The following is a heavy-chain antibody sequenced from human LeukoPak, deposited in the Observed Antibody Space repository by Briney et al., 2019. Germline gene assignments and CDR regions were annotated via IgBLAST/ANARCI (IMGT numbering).Heavy chain of an antibody. CDR2: INSDGSST. Sequence: GGSLRLSCAASGFTFSSYWMHWVRQAPGKGLVWVSGINSDGSSTSYADSVKGRFTISGDNAKNTLYLQMNSLRAEDTAVYYCAGALFSAFDIWGQGTMVTVSS. D-gene: IGHD2-21*01. CDR1: GFTFSSYW. J-gene: IGHJ3*02. V-gene: IGHV3-74*01. CDR3: AGALFSAFDI.